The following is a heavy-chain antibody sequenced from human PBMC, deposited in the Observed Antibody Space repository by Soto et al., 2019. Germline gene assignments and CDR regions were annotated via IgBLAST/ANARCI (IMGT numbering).Heavy chain of an antibody. J-gene: IGHJ4*02. V-gene: IGHV3-23*01. CDR2: ISGSGGSP. D-gene: IGHD6-13*01. CDR3: AREGDITAAFDY. Sequence: EVQVLESGGVLVQPGGSLRLSCVAPGLIFSNYAMSWVRQAPGKGLEWVSGISGSGGSPHYADSAKGRFTISRDNSKNTLFLQMNTPRAEDTAVYYCAREGDITAAFDYWGQGTLVTVSS. CDR1: GLIFSNYA.